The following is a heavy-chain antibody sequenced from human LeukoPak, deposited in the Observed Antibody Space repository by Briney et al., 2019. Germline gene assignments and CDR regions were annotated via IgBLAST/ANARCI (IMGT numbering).Heavy chain of an antibody. J-gene: IGHJ6*03. CDR3: ARAGGYPSYYMDV. CDR1: GDSISSYY. V-gene: IGHV4-59*01. D-gene: IGHD3-22*01. Sequence: SETLTLTCTVSGDSISSYYWSWIRQPPGKGQEWIGYIYYSGSTSYNPSLKSRVTISVDTSKNQFYLKLSSVTAADTAVYYCARAGGYPSYYMDVWGKGTTVTVSS. CDR2: IYYSGST.